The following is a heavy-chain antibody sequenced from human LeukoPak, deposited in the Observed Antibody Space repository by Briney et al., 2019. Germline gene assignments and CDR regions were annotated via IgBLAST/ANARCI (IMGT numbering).Heavy chain of an antibody. Sequence: ASVKVSCKASGGTFSSYTISWVRQAPGQGLEWMGRIIPILGIANYAQKFQGRVTITADKSTSTAYMELSNLRSEDTAVYYCAREGCSGGSCRGGRYHFDYWGQGTLVTVSS. CDR1: GGTFSSYT. CDR3: AREGCSGGSCRGGRYHFDY. D-gene: IGHD2-15*01. CDR2: IIPILGIA. V-gene: IGHV1-69*04. J-gene: IGHJ4*02.